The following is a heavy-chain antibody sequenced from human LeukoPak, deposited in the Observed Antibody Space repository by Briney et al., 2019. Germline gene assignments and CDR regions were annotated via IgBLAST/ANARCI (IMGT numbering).Heavy chain of an antibody. Sequence: SETLSLTCAVSGGSISSNSYYWGWIRQPPGKGLEWIGSIYYSGSTYYNPSLKSRVTIPVDTSKNQFSLKLSSVTAADTAVYYCAREASWASDPWGQGTLVTVSS. CDR1: GGSISSNSYY. D-gene: IGHD7-27*01. V-gene: IGHV4-39*02. J-gene: IGHJ5*02. CDR2: IYYSGST. CDR3: AREASWASDP.